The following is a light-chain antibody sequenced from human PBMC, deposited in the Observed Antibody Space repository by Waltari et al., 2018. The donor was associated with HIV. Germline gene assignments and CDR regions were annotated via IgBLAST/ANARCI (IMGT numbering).Light chain of an antibody. V-gene: IGKV4-1*01. CDR3: QQYYSTPLT. Sequence: DIVMTQSPDSLAVSLGERATINCKSSQSVLYSSNNKNYLAWYQQKPGQPPKLLIYWASTRVSVVPDRFSGSGSGTDFTLTISSLQAEDVAVYYCQQYYSTPLTFGGGTKVEIK. J-gene: IGKJ4*01. CDR1: QSVLYSSNNKNY. CDR2: WAS.